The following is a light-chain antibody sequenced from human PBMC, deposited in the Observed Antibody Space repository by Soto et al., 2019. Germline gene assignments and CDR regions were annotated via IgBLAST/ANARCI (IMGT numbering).Light chain of an antibody. Sequence: QLVLTQSPSASASLGASVKLTCTLSSGHSNYAIAWHQQQPEKGPRYLMKVNSDGSHIRGDGLPDRFSGSSSGAERFLIISSLQSDDEADYYCQTWGTGGSWVFGGGTQLTVL. CDR3: QTWGTGGSWV. CDR2: VNSDGSH. CDR1: SGHSNYA. V-gene: IGLV4-69*02. J-gene: IGLJ3*02.